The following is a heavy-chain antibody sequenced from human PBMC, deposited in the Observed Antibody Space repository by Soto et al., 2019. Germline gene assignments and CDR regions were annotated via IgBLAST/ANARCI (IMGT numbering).Heavy chain of an antibody. CDR3: ARPFTSIGLFDY. D-gene: IGHD3-10*01. V-gene: IGHV4-30-2*01. CDR2: IYHGGAT. CDR1: GGSINSGGYS. Sequence: PSETVALTCAVSGGSINSGGYSGSWIRQPPGKGLEWVGYIYHGGATYSNPSLKSRVSISVNLSKNQFSLNLNSVTAADTALYYCARPFTSIGLFDYWGPGILVTVSS. J-gene: IGHJ4*02.